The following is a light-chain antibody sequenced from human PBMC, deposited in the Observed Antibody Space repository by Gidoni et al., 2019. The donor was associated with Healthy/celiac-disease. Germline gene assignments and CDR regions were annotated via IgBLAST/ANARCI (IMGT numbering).Light chain of an antibody. J-gene: IGKJ2*01. CDR3: QQYGSSLPMYT. CDR2: GAS. V-gene: IGKV3-20*01. Sequence: IVLTPSPGTLSLSPGERATLSCRASQSVSSSYLAWYQQKPGQAPRLLIYGASSRATGIQDRFSGSGSGTDFTLTISRLEPEDFAVYYCQQYGSSLPMYTFGQXTKLEIK. CDR1: QSVSSSY.